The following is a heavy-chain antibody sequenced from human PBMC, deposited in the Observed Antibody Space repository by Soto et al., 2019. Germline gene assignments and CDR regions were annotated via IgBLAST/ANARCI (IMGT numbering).Heavy chain of an antibody. D-gene: IGHD3-22*01. CDR2: IFYSGST. CDR1: GGSISSSSYY. CDR3: ASGPNYYDSSGYLFDY. V-gene: IGHV4-39*01. J-gene: IGHJ4*02. Sequence: SETLSLTCTVSGGSISSSSYYWGWIRQPPGKGLEWIGSIFYSGSTYYNPSLKSRVTISVDTSKNQFSLKLSSVTAADTAVYYCASGPNYYDSSGYLFDYWGQGTLVTVSS.